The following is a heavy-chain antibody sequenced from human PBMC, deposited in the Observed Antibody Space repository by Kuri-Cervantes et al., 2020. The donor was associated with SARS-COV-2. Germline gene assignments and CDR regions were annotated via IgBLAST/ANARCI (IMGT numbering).Heavy chain of an antibody. CDR2: IYHSGST. Sequence: SETLSLTCAVSGGSISSGGYSWSWIRQPPGKGLEWIGYIYHSGSTYYNPSLKSRVTIPVDTSKNQFSLKLSSVTAADTAVYYCARGRGGSWRLNAFDIWGQGTMVTVSS. CDR3: ARGRGGSWRLNAFDI. V-gene: IGHV4-30-2*01. J-gene: IGHJ3*02. D-gene: IGHD6-13*01. CDR1: GGSISSGGYS.